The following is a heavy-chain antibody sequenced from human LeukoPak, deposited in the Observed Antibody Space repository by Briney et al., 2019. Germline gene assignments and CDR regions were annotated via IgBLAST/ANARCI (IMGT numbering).Heavy chain of an antibody. CDR3: ARVPNTATVTTYHYYYMDV. J-gene: IGHJ6*03. CDR1: GYTFTSYG. CDR2: ISAYNGNT. V-gene: IGHV1-18*01. D-gene: IGHD4-11*01. Sequence: ASVKVSCKASGYTFTSYGISWVRQAPGQGLEWMGWISAYNGNTNYAQKLQGRVTMTTDTSTSTAYMELRSLRSDDTAVYYCARVPNTATVTTYHYYYMDVWGKGTTVTVSS.